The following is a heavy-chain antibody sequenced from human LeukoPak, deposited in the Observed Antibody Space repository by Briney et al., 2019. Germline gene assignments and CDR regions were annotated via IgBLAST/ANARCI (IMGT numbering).Heavy chain of an antibody. CDR1: GYTFTSYG. Sequence: VASVKVSCKASGYTFTSYGISWVRQAPGQGLEWMGWISAYNGNTNYAQKLQGRVTMTTDTSTSTAYMELRSLRSDDTAVYYCARVTPTHGGLDPFDYWGQGTLVTVSS. CDR2: ISAYNGNT. V-gene: IGHV1-18*01. D-gene: IGHD4-23*01. J-gene: IGHJ4*02. CDR3: ARVTPTHGGLDPFDY.